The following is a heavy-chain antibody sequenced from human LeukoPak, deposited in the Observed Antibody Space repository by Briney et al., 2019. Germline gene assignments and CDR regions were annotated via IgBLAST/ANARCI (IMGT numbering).Heavy chain of an antibody. V-gene: IGHV3-48*03. CDR2: ISSSGSTI. CDR1: GFTFSSYE. Sequence: GGSLRLSCAASGFTFSSYEMNWVRQAPGKGLEWVSYISSSGSTIYYADSVKGRFTISRDSAKNSLYLQMNSLRAEDTAVYYCARDSGYGFEYYFDYWGQGTLVTVSS. CDR3: ARDSGYGFEYYFDY. D-gene: IGHD5-12*01. J-gene: IGHJ4*02.